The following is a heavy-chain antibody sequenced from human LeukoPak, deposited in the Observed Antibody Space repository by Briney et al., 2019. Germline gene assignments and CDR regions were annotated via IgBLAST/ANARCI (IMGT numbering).Heavy chain of an antibody. CDR1: GFTFSNYA. V-gene: IGHV3-21*01. CDR3: ARRGYYDNSGYNY. Sequence: GGSLRLSCAASGFTFSNYAMNWVRQAPGKGLEWVSSISGSSTYIYYADSVKGRFTISRDNAKNSLYLQINSLRAEDTAIYYCARRGYYDNSGYNYWGQGTLVTVSS. D-gene: IGHD3-22*01. J-gene: IGHJ4*02. CDR2: ISGSSTYI.